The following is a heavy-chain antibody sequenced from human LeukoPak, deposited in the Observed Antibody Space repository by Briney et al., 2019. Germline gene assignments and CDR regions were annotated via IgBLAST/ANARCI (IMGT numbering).Heavy chain of an antibody. CDR3: AREGQGAWYWFDL. V-gene: IGHV3-21*01. D-gene: IGHD6-19*01. CDR1: GFSSSAHT. CDR2: IDSTSTCI. Sequence: GGSLRLSCEGSGFSSSAHTMNWVRQAPGTGLEWVSSIDSTSTCIYYADSMKGRFSISRDNAKNPLYLQMSSLRAEDTAVYYCAREGQGAWYWFDLWGQGTLVTVSS. J-gene: IGHJ5*02.